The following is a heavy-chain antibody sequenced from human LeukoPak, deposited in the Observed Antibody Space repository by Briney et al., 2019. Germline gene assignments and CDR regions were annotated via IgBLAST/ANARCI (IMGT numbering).Heavy chain of an antibody. CDR3: TTPGGYYFDY. J-gene: IGHJ4*02. Sequence: GGSLRLSCAASGFTFSGSAMHWVRQASGKGLEWVGRIRSKANSYATAYAASVKGRFTISRDDSRNTAYLQMNSLKTEDTAVYYCTTPGGYYFDYWGQGTLVTVSS. V-gene: IGHV3-73*01. D-gene: IGHD3-16*01. CDR2: IRSKANSYAT. CDR1: GFTFSGSA.